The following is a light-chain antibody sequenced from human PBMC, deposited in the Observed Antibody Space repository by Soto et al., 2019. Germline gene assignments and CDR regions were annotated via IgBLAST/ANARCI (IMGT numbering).Light chain of an antibody. CDR3: SSYAGSSTV. CDR1: RSDGGGYNY. Sequence: QSALTQPPAASGYPGQSVAISCTETRSDGGGYNYVSWYQQHPGKAPKLMIYEVNKRPSGVPDRFCGSKSGNTASLPVSGLQDEDEADYYCSSYAGSSTVFGTGTKVTVL. CDR2: EVN. J-gene: IGLJ1*01. V-gene: IGLV2-8*01.